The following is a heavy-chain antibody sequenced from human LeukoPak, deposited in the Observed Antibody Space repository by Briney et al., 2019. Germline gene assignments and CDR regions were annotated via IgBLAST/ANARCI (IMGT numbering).Heavy chain of an antibody. V-gene: IGHV3-53*01. CDR1: GFTVSNNY. D-gene: IGHD7-27*01. CDR2: IDSGGST. CDR3: AGDQNWGGGYYFDY. J-gene: IGHJ4*02. Sequence: PGGSLRLSCAASGFTVSNNYMIWVRRAPGKGLEWVSVIDSGGSTYYADSVKGRFTISRDNSKNMLFLQMNSLRAEDTAVYYCAGDQNWGGGYYFDYWGQGTLVTVSS.